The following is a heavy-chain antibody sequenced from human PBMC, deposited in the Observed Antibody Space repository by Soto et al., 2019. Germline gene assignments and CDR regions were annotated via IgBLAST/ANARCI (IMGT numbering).Heavy chain of an antibody. CDR3: VRGGSNYAS. V-gene: IGHV3-7*01. CDR2: IKPDESEK. CDR1: GFTFSDSW. J-gene: IGHJ5*02. D-gene: IGHD4-4*01. Sequence: EVQLVESGGCLVQPGGCLRLSCTASGFTFSDSWMTSVRQAPGKGLEWVARIKPDESEKKYADAVKGRFSISRDNAKNSMYLQMDSLRGEDTAVYYCVRGGSNYASWGQGTLVTVSS.